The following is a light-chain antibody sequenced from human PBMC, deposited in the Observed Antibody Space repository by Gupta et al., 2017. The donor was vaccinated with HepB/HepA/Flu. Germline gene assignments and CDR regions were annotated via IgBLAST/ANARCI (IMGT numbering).Light chain of an antibody. CDR2: DAS. CDR3: QQRQYWPPVT. Sequence: VLTQSPDTLSLSPGERATLSCRASQSVNKYLAWYQHKPGQAPRLLIYDASNRATGIPARFSGGGSGTDFTLTSSSLEPEDFAVYYCQQRQYWPPVTFGQGTRLEIK. V-gene: IGKV3-11*01. CDR1: QSVNKY. J-gene: IGKJ5*01.